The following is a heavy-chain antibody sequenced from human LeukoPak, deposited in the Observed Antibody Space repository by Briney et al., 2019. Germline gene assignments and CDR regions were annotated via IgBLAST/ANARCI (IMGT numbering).Heavy chain of an antibody. Sequence: PGRSLRLSCAASGFSFRSYAMHWVRQATDKGLAWVAVISCGGNNEYYADSAKGRFTVSRDNSKNTLYLQINSLRAEDTAIYYCARDRSSSVYDSNGSYLSYFDFWGQGTLVTVSS. J-gene: IGHJ4*02. D-gene: IGHD3-22*01. V-gene: IGHV3-30*04. CDR2: ISCGGNNE. CDR3: ARDRSSSVYDSNGSYLSYFDF. CDR1: GFSFRSYA.